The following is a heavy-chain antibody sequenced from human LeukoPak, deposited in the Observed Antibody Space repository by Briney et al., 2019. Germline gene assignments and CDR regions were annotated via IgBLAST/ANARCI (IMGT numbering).Heavy chain of an antibody. V-gene: IGHV3-23*01. CDR2: INQGGDT. Sequence: GGSLRLSCAASGFTLSIYTMSCVRQAPGKGLEWVSAINQGGDTSYAASVKGHFTISRDNSKNTLYLQMNSLRLEDTAVYYCAKSAVAVGLGAFDVWGRGTVVTVSS. CDR3: AKSAVAVGLGAFDV. D-gene: IGHD3-16*01. CDR1: GFTLSIYT. J-gene: IGHJ3*01.